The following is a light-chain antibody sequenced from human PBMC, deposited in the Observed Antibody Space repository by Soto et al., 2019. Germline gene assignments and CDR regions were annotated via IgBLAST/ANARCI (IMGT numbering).Light chain of an antibody. J-gene: IGKJ5*01. V-gene: IGKV1-39*01. CDR3: QQSYSTPQT. Sequence: DIQMTQSPSSLSASVGDRVTITCRASQSISSYLNWHQQKPGKAPKLLIYAASSLQSGVPSRFSGSGSGTDFTFTICSLQPEDFATYYCQQSYSTPQTFGQGTRLEIK. CDR1: QSISSY. CDR2: AAS.